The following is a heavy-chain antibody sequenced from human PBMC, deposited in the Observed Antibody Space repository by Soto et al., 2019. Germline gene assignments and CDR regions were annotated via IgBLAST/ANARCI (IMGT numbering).Heavy chain of an antibody. CDR1: GFRFSDYS. CDR3: ARDEIPAAALDY. CDR2: ISSSSSYI. D-gene: IGHD2-2*01. J-gene: IGHJ4*02. V-gene: IGHV3-21*01. Sequence: PGGSLRLSCAASGFRFSDYSMNWVRQAPGRGLEWVSSISSSSSYIYYANSVKGRFTISRDNAKNSLYLQMNSLRAEDTAVYYCARDEIPAAALDYWGQGTLVTVSS.